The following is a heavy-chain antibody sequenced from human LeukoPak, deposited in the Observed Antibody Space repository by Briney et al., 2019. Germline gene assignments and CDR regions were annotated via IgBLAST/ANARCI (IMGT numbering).Heavy chain of an antibody. CDR3: ARALGDYYYYYMDV. Sequence: PGGSLRLSCAASGFTFSSYWVSWVRQAPGKGLEWVANIKQDGSEKYYVDSVKGRFTISRDNAKNSLYLQMNSLRAEDTAVYYCARALGDYYYYYMDVWGKGTTVTISS. CDR1: GFTFSSYW. J-gene: IGHJ6*03. CDR2: IKQDGSEK. V-gene: IGHV3-7*01.